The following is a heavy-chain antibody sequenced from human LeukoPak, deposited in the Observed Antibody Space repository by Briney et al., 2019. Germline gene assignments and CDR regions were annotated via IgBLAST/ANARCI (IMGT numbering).Heavy chain of an antibody. CDR1: GFTFNSYD. V-gene: IGHV3-30-3*01. J-gene: IGHJ4*02. D-gene: IGHD2-15*01. Sequence: GGSLRLSCAASGFTFNSYDMHWVRQAPGKGLEWVAIISYDGSNIYYADSVKGRFTISRDNSNNTLYLQMNSLRGEDTAVYYCARDGCSGGNCHDFRYWGQGTLVTVSS. CDR3: ARDGCSGGNCHDFRY. CDR2: ISYDGSNI.